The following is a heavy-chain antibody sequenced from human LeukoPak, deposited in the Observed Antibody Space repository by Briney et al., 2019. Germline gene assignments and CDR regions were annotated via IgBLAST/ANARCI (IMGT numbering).Heavy chain of an antibody. CDR3: ARGDFYGDYVGLDY. D-gene: IGHD4-17*01. Sequence: GASVKVSCKASGYTFTSYDINWVRQATGQGLEWMGWMNPNSGNTGYAQKFQGRVTITTDESTSTAYMELSSLRSEDTAVYYCARGDFYGDYVGLDYWGQGTLVTVSS. CDR1: GYTFTSYD. CDR2: MNPNSGNT. V-gene: IGHV1-8*03. J-gene: IGHJ4*02.